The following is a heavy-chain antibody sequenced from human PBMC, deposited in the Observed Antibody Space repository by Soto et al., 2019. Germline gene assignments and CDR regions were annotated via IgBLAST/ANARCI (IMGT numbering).Heavy chain of an antibody. V-gene: IGHV3-74*01. CDR1: GFTFNYYW. Sequence: EVQLVESEGGLVQRGGSLRLSCAASGFTFNYYWMHWVRQAPGQGLVWVSHIHSDGSTTTYADSVKGRFTISRDNAKNTLYLQMNSLRAEDTAVYYCVRGDKGGFVLWGQGTTVTVSS. CDR3: VRGDKGGFVL. J-gene: IGHJ3*01. CDR2: IHSDGSTT. D-gene: IGHD2-21*02.